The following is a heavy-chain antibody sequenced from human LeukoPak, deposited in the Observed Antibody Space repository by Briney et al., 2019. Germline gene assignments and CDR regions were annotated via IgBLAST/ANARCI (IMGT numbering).Heavy chain of an antibody. CDR1: GFSFNNYV. J-gene: IGHJ4*02. CDR3: ARDNDSRDPPHFDY. Sequence: GGSLRLSCVASGFSFNNYVMNWVRRTPGKGLEWVSSISVSGDDTFYADSVKGRFTISRDNSQNTLYLQLNGLRTEDTALYYCARDNDSRDPPHFDYWGQGTLVTVSS. CDR2: ISVSGDDT. V-gene: IGHV3-23*01. D-gene: IGHD3-16*01.